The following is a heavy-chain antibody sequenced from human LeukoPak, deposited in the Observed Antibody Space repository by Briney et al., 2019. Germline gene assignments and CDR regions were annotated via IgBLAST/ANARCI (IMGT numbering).Heavy chain of an antibody. J-gene: IGHJ5*02. CDR3: ARGVSQYGDYAWIVNWFDP. CDR1: GYSLSSGYY. V-gene: IGHV4-38-2*02. D-gene: IGHD4-17*01. Sequence: SETLSLTCTVSGYSLSSGYYWAWIRQPPGKGLGWIGSLYQSGSTYYNPSLKSRVTISVDTSKNQFSLKLSSVIAADTAVYYCARGVSQYGDYAWIVNWFDPWGQGTLVTVSS. CDR2: LYQSGST.